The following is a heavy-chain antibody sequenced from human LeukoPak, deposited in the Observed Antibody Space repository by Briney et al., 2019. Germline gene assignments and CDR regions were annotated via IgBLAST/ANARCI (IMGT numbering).Heavy chain of an antibody. Sequence: GGSLRLSCAASGFTFSSYAMSWVRPAPGKGLEGVSAISGIGGSTYYADSVKGQFTISRDNSKKTLYLQMNNLRAEDTAVYYCAKDLISFPGITGTTADAFDIWGQGTMVTVSS. CDR1: GFTFSSYA. J-gene: IGHJ3*02. CDR3: AKDLISFPGITGTTADAFDI. D-gene: IGHD1-20*01. V-gene: IGHV3-23*01. CDR2: ISGIGGST.